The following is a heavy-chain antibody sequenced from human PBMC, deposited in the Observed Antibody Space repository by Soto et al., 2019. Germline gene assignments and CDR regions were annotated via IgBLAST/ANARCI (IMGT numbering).Heavy chain of an antibody. J-gene: IGHJ4*01. CDR3: ARGLFMAGYFLDFDY. CDR1: GGTFSSYA. CDR2: IIPIFGTA. Sequence: SVKVSWKASGGTFSSYAISWVRQAPGQGLEWMGGIIPIFGTANYAQKFQGRVTITADESTSTAYMELSSLRSEDTAVYYCARGLFMAGYFLDFDYWGHGTLGTVSS. D-gene: IGHD1-1*01. V-gene: IGHV1-69*13.